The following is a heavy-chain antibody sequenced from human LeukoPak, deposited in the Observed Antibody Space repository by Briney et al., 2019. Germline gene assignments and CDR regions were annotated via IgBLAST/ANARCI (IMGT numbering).Heavy chain of an antibody. CDR1: GFTFSNYW. V-gene: IGHV3-7*01. CDR3: ASGRGNFDY. CDR2: IKQDRSEK. J-gene: IGHJ4*02. Sequence: GGSLRLSCVASGFTFSNYWMSWVRQAPGKGLEWVANIKQDRSEKYYVDSVKGRFTISRDNAKNSLYLQLNSLRAGDTAVYYCASGRGNFDYWGQGTLVIVSS.